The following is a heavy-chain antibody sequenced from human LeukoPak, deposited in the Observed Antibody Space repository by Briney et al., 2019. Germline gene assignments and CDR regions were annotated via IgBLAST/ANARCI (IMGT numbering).Heavy chain of an antibody. V-gene: IGHV4-59*01. J-gene: IGHJ3*02. CDR2: IYYSGST. CDR3: ARVGGYPLGAFDI. CDR1: GGSISSYY. Sequence: SETLSLTCTVSGGSISSYYWSWIRQPPGKGLEWIGDIYYSGSTNYNPSLKSRVTISVDTSKNHFSLKLTSVTAADTAVYYCARVGGYPLGAFDIWGQGTMVTVSS. D-gene: IGHD3-22*01.